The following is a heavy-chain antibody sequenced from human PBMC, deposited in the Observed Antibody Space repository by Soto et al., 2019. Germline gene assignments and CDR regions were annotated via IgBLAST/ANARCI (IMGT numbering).Heavy chain of an antibody. CDR1: GASVSSGLYY. J-gene: IGHJ4*02. CDR2: IYYSGST. D-gene: IGHD5-12*01. Sequence: PSETLSLTCSVSGASVSSGLYYWRWIRQPPGKGLEWIGYIYYSGSTNYNPSLKSRVTISLDTSKNQFSLKLSSVTAADTAVYYCARFTRDGYNWSGDYWGQGTLVTVSS. V-gene: IGHV4-61*01. CDR3: ARFTRDGYNWSGDY.